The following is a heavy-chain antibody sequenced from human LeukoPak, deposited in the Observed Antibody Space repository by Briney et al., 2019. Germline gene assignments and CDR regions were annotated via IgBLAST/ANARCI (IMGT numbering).Heavy chain of an antibody. CDR1: GFTFSSYA. Sequence: GRSLRLSCAASGFTFSSYAMHWVRQAPGKGLEWVAVISYDGSNKYYADSVKGRFTISRDNSKNTLYLQMNSLGAEDTAVYYCARGPHLKLYGDGSLGYFDYWGQGTLVTVSS. J-gene: IGHJ4*02. CDR3: ARGPHLKLYGDGSLGYFDY. D-gene: IGHD4-17*01. CDR2: ISYDGSNK. V-gene: IGHV3-30*04.